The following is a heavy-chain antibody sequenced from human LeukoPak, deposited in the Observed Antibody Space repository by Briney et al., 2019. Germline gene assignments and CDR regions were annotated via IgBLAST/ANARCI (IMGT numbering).Heavy chain of an antibody. CDR3: ATYYYDSSGYPYYFDY. V-gene: IGHV3-15*01. Sequence: GGSLRLSCEASGFTFSSAWMSWVRQAPGKGLEWVGRIKSKADGGATDSVAPVKGRFIISRDDSKNTLYLQMNSLRAEDTAVYYCATYYYDSSGYPYYFDYWGQGTLVTVSS. CDR1: GFTFSSAW. J-gene: IGHJ4*02. D-gene: IGHD3-22*01. CDR2: IKSKADGGAT.